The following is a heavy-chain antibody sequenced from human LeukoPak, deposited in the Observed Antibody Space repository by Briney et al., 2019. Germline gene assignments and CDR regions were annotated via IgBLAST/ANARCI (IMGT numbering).Heavy chain of an antibody. Sequence: GASVKVSCKASGYTYIRNVIHWVRQPPAERLDGMGCISAAKGNSKYSEKFQDRLTITRDTSASTVYMELSSLRSEDTAVYYCARVIRGSFSSGWYSDYYYYGMDVWGQGTTVTVSS. CDR1: GYTYIRNV. J-gene: IGHJ6*02. CDR3: ARVIRGSFSSGWYSDYYYYGMDV. CDR2: ISAAKGNS. D-gene: IGHD6-19*01. V-gene: IGHV1-3*01.